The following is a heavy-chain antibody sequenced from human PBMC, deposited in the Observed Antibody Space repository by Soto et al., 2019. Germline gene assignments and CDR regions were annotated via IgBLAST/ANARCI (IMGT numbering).Heavy chain of an antibody. CDR3: ARGPYDSSGFYTAFDI. CDR1: GGSLSSGSYS. D-gene: IGHD3-22*01. V-gene: IGHV4-30-2*01. J-gene: IGHJ3*02. CDR2: IDHSGST. Sequence: SETLSLTCAVSGGSLSSGSYSWGWIRQPPGKGLEWIGYIDHSGSTYYSPSLKSRVTVSVDRSKNQFSLKLSSVTAADTAVFYCARGPYDSSGFYTAFDIWGQGTMGTVS.